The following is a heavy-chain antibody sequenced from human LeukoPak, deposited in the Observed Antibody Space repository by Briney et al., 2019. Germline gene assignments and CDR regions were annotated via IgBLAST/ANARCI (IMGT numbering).Heavy chain of an antibody. D-gene: IGHD2-15*01. CDR3: ARERAVQGYCSGGSCYFNDY. V-gene: IGHV1-2*06. J-gene: IGHJ4*02. Sequence: ASVKVSCKASGYTFTGYYMHWVRQAPGQGLEWMGRINANSGATNYAQNFQGRVTMTRDTSISTAYMELRRLRSDDTAVYYCARERAVQGYCSGGSCYFNDYWGQGTLVTVSS. CDR1: GYTFTGYY. CDR2: INANSGAT.